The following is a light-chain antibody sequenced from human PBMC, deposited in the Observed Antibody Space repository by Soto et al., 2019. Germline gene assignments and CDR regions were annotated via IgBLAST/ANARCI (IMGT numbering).Light chain of an antibody. V-gene: IGKV3-15*01. J-gene: IGKJ4*01. CDR2: GAS. CDR1: QSVSSN. Sequence: EIVMTQSPATLSVSPGERATLSCRASQSVSSNLAWFQQKPGQAPRLLIYGASTRATGIPTRFSGSGSGTEFTLTISSLQSEDFAVYYCQQHHSWPPLTFDGGTKVEIK. CDR3: QQHHSWPPLT.